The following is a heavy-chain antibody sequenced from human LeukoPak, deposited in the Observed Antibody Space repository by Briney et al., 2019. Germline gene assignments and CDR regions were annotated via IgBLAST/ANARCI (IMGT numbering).Heavy chain of an antibody. CDR3: ARRNPYYDSSGYYLADAFDI. Sequence: SETLSLTCTVSSGSISSSSYYWGWIRQPPGKGLEWIGSTYYSGSTYYNPSLKSRVTISVDTSKNQFSLKLSSVTAADTAVYYCARRNPYYDSSGYYLADAFDIWGQGTMVTVSS. J-gene: IGHJ3*02. V-gene: IGHV4-39*01. D-gene: IGHD3-22*01. CDR1: SGSISSSSYY. CDR2: TYYSGST.